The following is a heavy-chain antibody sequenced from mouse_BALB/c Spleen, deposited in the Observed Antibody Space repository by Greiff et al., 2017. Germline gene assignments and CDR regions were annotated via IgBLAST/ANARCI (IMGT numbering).Heavy chain of an antibody. CDR3: ARRHWYFDV. CDR2: INPSTGYT. CDR1: GYTFTSYW. J-gene: IGHJ1*01. V-gene: IGHV1-7*01. Sequence: QVQLQQSGAELAKPGASVKMSCKASGYTFTSYWMHWVKQRPGQGLEWIGYINPSTGYTEYNQKFKDKATLTADKSSSTAYMQLSSLTSEDSAVYYCARRHWYFDVWGAGTTVTVSS.